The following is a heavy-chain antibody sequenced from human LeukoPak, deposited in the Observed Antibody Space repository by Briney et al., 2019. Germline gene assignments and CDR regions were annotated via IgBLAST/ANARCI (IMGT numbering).Heavy chain of an antibody. D-gene: IGHD6-13*01. J-gene: IGHJ5*02. CDR1: GYTFTSYG. CDR3: ARDGSGDSSSPNWFDP. CDR2: IIAYNGNT. V-gene: IGHV1-18*01. Sequence: ASVKVSCKASGYTFTSYGISWVRQAPGQGLEWMGWIIAYNGNTNYAQKLQGRVTMTTDTSTSTAYMELRSLRSDDTAVYYCARDGSGDSSSPNWFDPWGQGTLVTVSS.